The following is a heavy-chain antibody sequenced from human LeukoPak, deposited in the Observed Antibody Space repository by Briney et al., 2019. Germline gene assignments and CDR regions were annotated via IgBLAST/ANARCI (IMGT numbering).Heavy chain of an antibody. CDR1: GGSFSTYY. D-gene: IGHD6-19*01. CDR3: ARPYSSAWFDY. CDR2: INHSGST. V-gene: IGHV4-34*01. Sequence: SETLSLTCAVYGGSFSTYYWSWIRQPPGKGLEWIGEINHSGSTNYNPSLKSRVTISVDTSKNQFSLKVNSVTAADTAVYYCARPYSSAWFDYWGQGTLVTVSS. J-gene: IGHJ4*02.